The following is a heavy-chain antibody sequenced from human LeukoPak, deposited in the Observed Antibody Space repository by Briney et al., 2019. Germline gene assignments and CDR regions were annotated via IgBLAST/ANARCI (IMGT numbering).Heavy chain of an antibody. V-gene: IGHV3-23*01. CDR2: ISGSGDST. CDR3: TRTRGCSSTSCYADY. J-gene: IGHJ4*02. Sequence: GGSLRLSCEASGFTFSNYAMAWVRQTPGKGLEWVSGISGSGDSTYYADSVKGRFTISRDNSKNTLYLQMNSLRAEDTAVYSCTRTRGCSSTSCYADYWGQGTLVTVSS. CDR1: GFTFSNYA. D-gene: IGHD2-2*01.